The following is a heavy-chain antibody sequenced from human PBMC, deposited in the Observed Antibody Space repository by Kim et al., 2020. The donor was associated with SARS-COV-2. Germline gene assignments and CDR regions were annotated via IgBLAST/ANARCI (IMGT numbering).Heavy chain of an antibody. Sequence: SETLSLTCTVSGGSISSTGHYWGWIRQPPGKGLEWIGSIYYSGSTYYNPSLKSRVTISVDTSKNQFSLRLRSVTAADTAVYFCARTNVLRYFEGGYWGHGTLVTVSS. D-gene: IGHD3-9*01. J-gene: IGHJ4*01. CDR2: IYYSGST. CDR3: ARTNVLRYFEGGY. CDR1: GGSISSTGHY. V-gene: IGHV4-39*01.